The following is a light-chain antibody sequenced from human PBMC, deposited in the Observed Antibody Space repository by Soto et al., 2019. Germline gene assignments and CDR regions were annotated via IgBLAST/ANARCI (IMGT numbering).Light chain of an antibody. CDR3: QQTYTIPWT. Sequence: DIQMTQSPSSLSASVGDRVTITCRASQSISSFLNWYQHKPGKAPKVLIYAASSLHNGVPSRFSGSGSGTDFTLTISSLQPEDFATYYCQQTYTIPWTFGQGTKVDIK. V-gene: IGKV1-39*01. CDR2: AAS. CDR1: QSISSF. J-gene: IGKJ1*01.